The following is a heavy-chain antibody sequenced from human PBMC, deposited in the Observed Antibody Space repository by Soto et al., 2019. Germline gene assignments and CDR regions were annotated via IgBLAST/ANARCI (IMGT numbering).Heavy chain of an antibody. V-gene: IGHV4-61*01. D-gene: IGHD3-10*01. CDR2: IYYSGGT. Sequence: SETLSLTCTVSGGSVSSGSYYWSWIRQPPGKGLEWIGYIYYSGGTNYNPSLKSRVTISVDTSKNQFSLRLSSVTAADTAVYYCASYPRGAWDAFDIWGQGTMVTVSS. CDR3: ASYPRGAWDAFDI. CDR1: GGSVSSGSYY. J-gene: IGHJ3*02.